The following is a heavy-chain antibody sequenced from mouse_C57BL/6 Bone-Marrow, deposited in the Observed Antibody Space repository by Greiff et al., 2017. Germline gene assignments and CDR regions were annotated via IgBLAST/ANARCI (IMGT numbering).Heavy chain of an antibody. D-gene: IGHD2-10*01. CDR2: IRLKSDNYAT. CDR3: TLLLWPH. J-gene: IGHJ2*01. CDR1: GFTFSNYW. V-gene: IGHV6-3*01. Sequence: EVQRVESGGGLVQPGGSMKLSCVASGFTFSNYWMNWVRQSPEKGLEWVAQIRLKSDNYATNYAESVKGRFTISRDDSKSSVYLQMNNLRAEDTGIYYCTLLLWPHWSQGTTLTVSS.